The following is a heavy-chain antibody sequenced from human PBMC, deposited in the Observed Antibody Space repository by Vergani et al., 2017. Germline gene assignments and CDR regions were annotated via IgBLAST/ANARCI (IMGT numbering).Heavy chain of an antibody. J-gene: IGHJ3*02. D-gene: IGHD5/OR15-5a*01. CDR3: ARDPRSTPHAFDI. Sequence: QVQLQESGPGLVKPSQTLSLTCPVSGGSISTCSYYWTWIRQPAGKGLEWIGRIYTRGTTNYNPSLKSRVTISLDPSRNQFSLKLSSVTAADTAVYFCARDPRSTPHAFDIWGQGTRVTVS. CDR2: IYTRGTT. V-gene: IGHV4-61*02. CDR1: GGSISTCSYY.